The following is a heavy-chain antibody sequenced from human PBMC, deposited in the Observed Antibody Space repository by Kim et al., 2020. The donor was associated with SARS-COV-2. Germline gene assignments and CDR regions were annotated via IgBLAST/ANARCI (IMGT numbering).Heavy chain of an antibody. CDR3: ARYIVSAGHNFGGLDV. D-gene: IGHD3-16*02. V-gene: IGHV3-33*01. J-gene: IGHJ6*02. CDR1: GFTLTLSNYG. CDR2: LSYDEKIK. Sequence: GGSLRLSCATSGFTLTLSNYGMHWVRQAPGKGLEWVAVLSYDEKIKWYSDSVKGRFTISRDSSKTTLYLQMGSLRWEDTAVYYCARYIVSAGHNFGGLDVWGQGTTVTVSS.